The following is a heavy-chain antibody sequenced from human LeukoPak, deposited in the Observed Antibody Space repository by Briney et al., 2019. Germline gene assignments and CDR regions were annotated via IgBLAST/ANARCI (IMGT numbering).Heavy chain of an antibody. V-gene: IGHV3-23*01. CDR3: ARVTYGSGTYGAFDY. Sequence: GGSLRLSCAASGFTVSSNYMTWVRQAPGKGLEWVSTISGSGDNTYYADSVKGRFTISRDNSKNTLYLQMNSLRAEDTAVYYCARVTYGSGTYGAFDYWGQGTLVTVSS. CDR1: GFTVSSNY. J-gene: IGHJ4*02. D-gene: IGHD3-10*01. CDR2: ISGSGDNT.